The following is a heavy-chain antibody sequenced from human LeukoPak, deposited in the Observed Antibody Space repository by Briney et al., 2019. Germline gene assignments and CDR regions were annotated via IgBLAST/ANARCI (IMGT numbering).Heavy chain of an antibody. CDR3: AKETYDYVWGTYRYYFDY. J-gene: IGHJ4*02. CDR1: GFTFSSYG. D-gene: IGHD3-16*02. V-gene: IGHV3-30*02. Sequence: PGGSLRLSCAASGFTFSSYGMHWVRQAPGKGLEWVAFIRYDGSNKYYADSVKGRFTISRDNSKNTLYLQMNSLRAEDTAVYYSAKETYDYVWGTYRYYFDYWGQGTLVTVSS. CDR2: IRYDGSNK.